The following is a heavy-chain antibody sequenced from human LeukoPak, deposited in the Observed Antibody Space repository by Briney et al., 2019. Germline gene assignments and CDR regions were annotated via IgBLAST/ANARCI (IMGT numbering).Heavy chain of an antibody. CDR1: GGSISSSSYY. D-gene: IGHD4-23*01. V-gene: IGHV4-39*07. J-gene: IGHJ4*02. CDR2: IYYSGST. Sequence: SETLSLTCTVSGGSISSSSYYWGWIRQPPRKGLEWIGSIYYSGSTYYNPSLKSRVTISVDTSKNQFSLKLSSVTAADTAVYYCARDRDYGGNLDYWGQGTLVTVSS. CDR3: ARDRDYGGNLDY.